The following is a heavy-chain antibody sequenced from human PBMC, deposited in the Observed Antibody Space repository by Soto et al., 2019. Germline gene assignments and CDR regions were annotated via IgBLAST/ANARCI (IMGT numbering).Heavy chain of an antibody. J-gene: IGHJ4*02. Sequence: SETLSLTCDVSGGSFSDNYWTWIRQFPGKGLEWIGYIYYSGSTSYNPSLKSRVTISVDASRSQFSLKLTSVTAADTALYYCAAGTLGAVWTPLDDWGQGTLVTVSS. CDR1: GGSFSDNY. CDR2: IYYSGST. V-gene: IGHV4-59*03. D-gene: IGHD3-16*01. CDR3: AAGTLGAVWTPLDD.